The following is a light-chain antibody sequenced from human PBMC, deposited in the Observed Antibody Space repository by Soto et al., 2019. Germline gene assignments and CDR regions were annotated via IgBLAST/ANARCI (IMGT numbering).Light chain of an antibody. V-gene: IGKV3-11*01. CDR1: QSVSSY. Sequence: IVLTQSPATLSLSPGERATLSCRASQSVSSYLAWYQQKPGQAPRLLIYDASNRATGIPARFSGSGSGTDFTLTISSLEPEDFAVYYCLQRSSWPTFGQGTKVEIK. CDR2: DAS. J-gene: IGKJ1*01. CDR3: LQRSSWPT.